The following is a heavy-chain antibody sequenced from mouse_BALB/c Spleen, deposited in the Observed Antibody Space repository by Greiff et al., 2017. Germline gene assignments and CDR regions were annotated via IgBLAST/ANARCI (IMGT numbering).Heavy chain of an antibody. Sequence: EVQLQQSGAELVKPGASVKLSCTASGFNIKDTYMHWVKQRPEQGLEWIGRIDPANGNTKYDPKFQGKATITADTSSNTAYLQLSSLTSEDTAVYYCASLYYGSSYLFAYWGQGTLVTVSA. D-gene: IGHD1-1*01. J-gene: IGHJ3*01. CDR3: ASLYYGSSYLFAY. V-gene: IGHV14-3*02. CDR2: IDPANGNT. CDR1: GFNIKDTY.